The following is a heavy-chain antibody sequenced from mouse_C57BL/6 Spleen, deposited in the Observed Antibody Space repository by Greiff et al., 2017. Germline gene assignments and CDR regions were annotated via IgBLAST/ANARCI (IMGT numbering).Heavy chain of an antibody. CDR2: IYPGSGNT. J-gene: IGHJ2*01. CDR3: ASPLYYGSTYYFDN. CDR1: GYTFTDYY. V-gene: IGHV1-84*01. D-gene: IGHD1-1*01. Sequence: VQLQQSGPELVKPGASVKISCKASGYTFTDYYINWVKQRPGQGLEWIGWIYPGSGNTKYNEKFKGKATLTVDKSSSTAYMQLSSLTSEDSAVYLWASPLYYGSTYYFDNWGQGTTLTVSS.